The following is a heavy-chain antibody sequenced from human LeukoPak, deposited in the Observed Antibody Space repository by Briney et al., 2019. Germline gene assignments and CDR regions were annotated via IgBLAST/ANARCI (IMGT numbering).Heavy chain of an antibody. J-gene: IGHJ3*02. CDR2: IKQDGSEK. V-gene: IGHV3-7*01. CDR1: GFTFSNYW. Sequence: GGSLRLSCAASGFTFSNYWMSWVRQDPGKGLEWVANIKQDGSEKNYVDSVKGRFTISRDNAKNSLYLQMNSLRAEDTAVYYCARGGSWGDYVAFDIWGQGTIVTVSS. D-gene: IGHD4-17*01. CDR3: ARGGSWGDYVAFDI.